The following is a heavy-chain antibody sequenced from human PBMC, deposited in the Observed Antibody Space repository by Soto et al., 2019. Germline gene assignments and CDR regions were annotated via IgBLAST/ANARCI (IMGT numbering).Heavy chain of an antibody. J-gene: IGHJ6*04. CDR3: ARMRYYYASGPTWNFLDV. CDR2: IRDSGAS. V-gene: IGHV3-66*01. Sequence: GGSLRLSCAASGFSVTTNYMTWVRQAPGGGLEWVSLIRDSGASSYTASVKGRFTLSRDDPKNTLSLQMNSLRAEDTGIYYCARMRYYYASGPTWNFLDVWGKGTTVTVSS. D-gene: IGHD3-10*01. CDR1: GFSVTTNY.